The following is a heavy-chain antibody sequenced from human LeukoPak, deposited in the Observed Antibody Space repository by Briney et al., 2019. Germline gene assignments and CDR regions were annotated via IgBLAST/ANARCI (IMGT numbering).Heavy chain of an antibody. D-gene: IGHD2-15*01. V-gene: IGHV3-48*01. J-gene: IGHJ4*02. CDR1: GFTFSSYS. CDR2: ISSSSSTI. Sequence: GGSLRLSCAASGFTFSSYSMNWVRQAPGKGLEWVSYISSSSSTIYYADSVKGRFTISRDNSKNTLYLQMNSLRAEDTAVYYCAKEYCSGGSCYPDFDYWGQGTLVTVSS. CDR3: AKEYCSGGSCYPDFDY.